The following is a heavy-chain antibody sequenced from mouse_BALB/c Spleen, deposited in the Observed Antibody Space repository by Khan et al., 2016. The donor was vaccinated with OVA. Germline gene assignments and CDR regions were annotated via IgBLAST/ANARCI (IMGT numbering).Heavy chain of an antibody. CDR2: IWSDGST. V-gene: IGHV2-6-1*01. J-gene: IGHJ4*01. D-gene: IGHD2-10*01. CDR3: ARQPYYHYYLMDY. Sequence: VQLVESGPGLVAPSQSLSITCTISGFSLTNYGVHWVRRPPGKGLEWLVVIWSDGSTTYNSALKSRLSISKDNSKSQVFLKMNSLQTDDTAMYYCARQPYYHYYLMDYWGQGTSVTVSS. CDR1: GFSLTNYG.